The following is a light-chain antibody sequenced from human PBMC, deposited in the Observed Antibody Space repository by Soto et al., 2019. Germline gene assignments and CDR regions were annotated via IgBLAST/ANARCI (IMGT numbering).Light chain of an antibody. CDR2: GAS. CDR3: QQYNNWPPGT. Sequence: EIVMTQSPATLSVSPGERATLSCRASQSVSSNLAWYQQKPGQAPRLLIYGASTRATGNPARFSGSGSGTEFTLTISSLQSEDFAVDYCQQYNNWPPGTFGQGTKVEIK. CDR1: QSVSSN. V-gene: IGKV3-15*01. J-gene: IGKJ1*01.